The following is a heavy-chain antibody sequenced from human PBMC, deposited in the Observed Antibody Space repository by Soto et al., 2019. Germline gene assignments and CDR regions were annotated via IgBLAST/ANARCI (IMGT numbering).Heavy chain of an antibody. D-gene: IGHD5-12*01. CDR2: IYYSGST. V-gene: IGHV4-61*01. CDR1: GGSVSSGSYY. CDR3: ARDHRRYSGYDGSTYFDY. Sequence: SETLSLTCTVSGGSVSSGSYYWSWIRQPPGKGLEWIGYIYYSGSTNYNPSLKSRVTISVDTSKNQFSLKLSSVTAADTAVYYCARDHRRYSGYDGSTYFDYWGQGTLVTVSS. J-gene: IGHJ4*02.